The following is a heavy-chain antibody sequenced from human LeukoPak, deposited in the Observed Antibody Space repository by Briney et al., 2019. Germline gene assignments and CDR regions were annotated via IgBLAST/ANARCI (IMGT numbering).Heavy chain of an antibody. Sequence: PSETLSLTCTVSGASINSYYWNWIRQPPGKGLEWIGYIYYSGSTNYNPSLMSRVTISVDTSKNQFSLKVSSVTAADTAVYHCARRTWDDAFDMWGQGTMVTVSS. V-gene: IGHV4-59*08. J-gene: IGHJ3*02. D-gene: IGHD1-26*01. CDR3: ARRTWDDAFDM. CDR2: IYYSGST. CDR1: GASINSYY.